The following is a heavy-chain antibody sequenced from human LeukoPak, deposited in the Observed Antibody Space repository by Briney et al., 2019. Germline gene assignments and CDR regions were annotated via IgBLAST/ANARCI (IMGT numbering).Heavy chain of an antibody. J-gene: IGHJ4*02. CDR1: GGSISSGGYY. V-gene: IGHV4-31*03. CDR2: IYYSGST. CDR3: ARGPRNTAMVFDY. Sequence: SQTLSLTCTVSGGSISSGGYYWSWIRQHPGKGLEWIGYIYYSGSTYYNPSLKSRVTISVDTSKNQFSLKLSSVTAADTAVYYCARGPRNTAMVFDYWGQGTLVTVSS. D-gene: IGHD5-18*01.